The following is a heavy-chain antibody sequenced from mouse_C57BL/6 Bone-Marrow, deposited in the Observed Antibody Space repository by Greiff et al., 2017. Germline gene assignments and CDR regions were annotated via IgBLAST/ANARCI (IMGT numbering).Heavy chain of an antibody. CDR2: ISSGGSYT. V-gene: IGHV5-6*01. D-gene: IGHD3-2*02. Sequence: EVKLVESGGDLVKPGGSLQLSCAASGFTFSSYGMSWVRQTPDKRLEWVATISSGGSYTYYPDSVKGRFTISRDNAKNTLYLQMSSLKSEDTAMYYCARHQTAQVSFAYWGQGTLVTVSA. CDR3: ARHQTAQVSFAY. J-gene: IGHJ3*01. CDR1: GFTFSSYG.